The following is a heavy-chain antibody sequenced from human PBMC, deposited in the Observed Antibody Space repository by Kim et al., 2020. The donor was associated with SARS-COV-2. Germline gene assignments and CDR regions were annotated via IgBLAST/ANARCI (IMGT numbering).Heavy chain of an antibody. D-gene: IGHD3-10*01. V-gene: IGHV4-39*07. CDR1: GGSISSSSYY. CDR2: IYYSGST. Sequence: SETLSLTCTVSGGSISSSSYYWGWIRQPPGKGLEWIGSIYYSGSTYYNPSLKSRVTISVDTSKNQFSLKLSSVTAADTAVYYCARDIAEFGGLFNWFDP. J-gene: IGHJ5*02. CDR3: ARDIAEFGGLFNWFDP.